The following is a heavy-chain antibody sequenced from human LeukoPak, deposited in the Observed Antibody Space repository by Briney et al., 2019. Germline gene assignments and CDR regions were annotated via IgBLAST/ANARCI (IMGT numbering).Heavy chain of an antibody. Sequence: PGGSLRLSCAASGFTFSSYSMNWVRQAPGKGLEWVSSISSSSSYIYYADSVKGRFTISRDNAKNSLYLQMNSLRAEDTAVYYCARDLPGSYLGGFDYWGQGTLVTVSS. CDR1: GFTFSSYS. V-gene: IGHV3-21*01. D-gene: IGHD1-26*01. CDR3: ARDLPGSYLGGFDY. J-gene: IGHJ4*02. CDR2: ISSSSSYI.